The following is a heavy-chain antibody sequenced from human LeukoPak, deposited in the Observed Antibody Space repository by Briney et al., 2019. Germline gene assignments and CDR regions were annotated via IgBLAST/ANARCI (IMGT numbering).Heavy chain of an antibody. Sequence: PGGSLRLSCAASGFAVSSNYMTWVRQAPGKGLEWGSVVYSGGSTEYADSVKGRFTISRDNSKNTLYLQMNSLRAEDTAVYYCARTSSAVNTKGLDSWGQGTLVTVSS. J-gene: IGHJ4*02. D-gene: IGHD2-15*01. CDR2: VYSGGST. CDR3: ARTSSAVNTKGLDS. CDR1: GFAVSSNY. V-gene: IGHV3-53*01.